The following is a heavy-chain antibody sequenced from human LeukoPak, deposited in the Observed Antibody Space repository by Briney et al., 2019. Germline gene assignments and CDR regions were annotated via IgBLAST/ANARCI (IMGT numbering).Heavy chain of an antibody. D-gene: IGHD3-22*01. V-gene: IGHV4-39*07. CDR3: ARVVSSGYYPSDSQH. Sequence: SETLSLTCSVSGGSISSNTYYWGWIRQPPGKGLEWIATINYSGTTHYNPSLKSRVTISVDTSKNQFSLKLSSVTAADTAVYYCARVVSSGYYPSDSQHWGQGTLVTVSS. CDR1: GGSISSNTYY. CDR2: INYSGTT. J-gene: IGHJ1*01.